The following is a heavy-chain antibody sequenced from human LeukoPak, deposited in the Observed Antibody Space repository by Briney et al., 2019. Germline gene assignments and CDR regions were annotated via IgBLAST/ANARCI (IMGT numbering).Heavy chain of an antibody. D-gene: IGHD6-13*01. CDR3: ARSGSNWSCDS. J-gene: IGHJ4*02. CDR2: INAGNGDDT. V-gene: IGHV1-3*01. Sequence: ASVKVSCKASGYAFPHYGVQWVRQAPGKTLEWVGWINAGNGDDTKYSQKFQARLTMTTDTSATTVYMELNSLRSEDTAVYYCARSGSNWSCDSWGQGTLVTVSS. CDR1: GYAFPHYG.